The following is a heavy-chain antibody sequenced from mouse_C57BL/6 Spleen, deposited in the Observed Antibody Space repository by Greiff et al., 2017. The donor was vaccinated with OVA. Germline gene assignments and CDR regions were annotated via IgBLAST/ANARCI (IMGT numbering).Heavy chain of an antibody. CDR3: ARDPAYYSNYNAMDY. Sequence: EVKLMESGGGLVKPGGSLKLSCAASGFTFSSYAMSWVRQTPEKRLEWVATISDGGSYTYYPDNVKGRFTISRDNAKNNLYLQMSHLKSEDTAMYYCARDPAYYSNYNAMDYWGQGTSVTVSS. CDR1: GFTFSSYA. V-gene: IGHV5-4*01. D-gene: IGHD2-5*01. J-gene: IGHJ4*01. CDR2: ISDGGSYT.